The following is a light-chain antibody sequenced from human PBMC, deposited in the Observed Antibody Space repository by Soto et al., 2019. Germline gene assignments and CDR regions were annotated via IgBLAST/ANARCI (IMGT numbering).Light chain of an antibody. Sequence: EIVLTQSPATLSLSPGERATLSCRASQSVSSYLAWYQQKPGQAPRLLIYDASNRATGIPARFSGSRSGTDFTLTISSLEPDDFAVYYCQQRSNWLLTFGGGTKVEIK. CDR1: QSVSSY. CDR2: DAS. J-gene: IGKJ4*01. CDR3: QQRSNWLLT. V-gene: IGKV3-11*01.